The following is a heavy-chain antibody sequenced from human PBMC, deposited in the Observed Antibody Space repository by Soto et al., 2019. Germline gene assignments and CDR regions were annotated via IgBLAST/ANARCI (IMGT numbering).Heavy chain of an antibody. J-gene: IGHJ5*02. V-gene: IGHV1-8*01. CDR3: ARDYFDSSDYTTNWFDP. D-gene: IGHD3-22*01. CDR1: GYTFTSYD. Sequence: ASVTVSCQASGYTFTSYDINWVRQATGQGLEWMGWMNPNSGNTGYAQKFQGRVTMTRNTSISTAYMELSSLRSEDTAVYYCARDYFDSSDYTTNWFDPWGQGTLVTVSS. CDR2: MNPNSGNT.